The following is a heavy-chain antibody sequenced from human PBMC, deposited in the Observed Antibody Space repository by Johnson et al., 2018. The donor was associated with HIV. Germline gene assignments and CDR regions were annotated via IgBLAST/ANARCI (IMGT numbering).Heavy chain of an antibody. CDR2: LSGTGDST. V-gene: IGHV3-23*04. J-gene: IGHJ3*02. Sequence: VQLVESGGGLVQPGGSLRLSCAASGFTFSSYAMSWVRQAPGKGLEWVSALSGTGDSTYYADSVKGRFTISRDNSKNTLYLQMNSLRAEDTAVYYWAKDGPFGGNYLIGHDAFDIWGQGTLVTVSS. D-gene: IGHD1-7*01. CDR3: AKDGPFGGNYLIGHDAFDI. CDR1: GFTFSSYA.